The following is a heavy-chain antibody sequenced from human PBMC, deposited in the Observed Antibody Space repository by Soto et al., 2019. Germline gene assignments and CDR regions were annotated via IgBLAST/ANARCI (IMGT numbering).Heavy chain of an antibody. CDR2: ISYDGSNV. V-gene: IGHV3-30*14. CDR1: GFAFRSYA. Sequence: ESGGGVVQPGRSLRLSCEASGFAFRSYAVHWVRQAPGKGLDWVALISYDGSNVYYADSVKGRFTTSRDNSKNTLYLQMNSLRAADTAVYYCASRRGFGTYYFAYWGQGTLVTVSS. J-gene: IGHJ4*02. D-gene: IGHD1-7*01. CDR3: ASRRGFGTYYFAY.